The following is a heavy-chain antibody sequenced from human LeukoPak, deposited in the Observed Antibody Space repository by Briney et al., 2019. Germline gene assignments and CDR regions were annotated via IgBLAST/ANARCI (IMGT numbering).Heavy chain of an antibody. CDR1: ESTFSNYA. CDR2: ISYDGNTI. CDR3: ARSGGLQKFDY. J-gene: IGHJ4*02. V-gene: IGHV3-30-3*01. Sequence: GGSLRLSCAASESTFSNYALHWVRQPPGKGRQWVAVISYDGNTIHYAAPVKGRFIISRDTSKNTLYLQMNSLKAEDTAIYYCARSGGLQKFDYWGQGTLVTVSS. D-gene: IGHD4-11*01.